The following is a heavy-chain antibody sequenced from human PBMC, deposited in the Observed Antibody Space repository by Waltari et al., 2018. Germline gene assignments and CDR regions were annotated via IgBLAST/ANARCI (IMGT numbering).Heavy chain of an antibody. J-gene: IGHJ6*02. V-gene: IGHV1-69*08. Sequence: QVQLVQSGAEVKKPGSSVKVSCKASGGTFSSYAISWVRQAPGPGLEWMGRIIPIFGTANYAQKFQGRVTITADKSTSTAYMELSSLRSEDTAVYYCARDLSDSSGYYNYYYGMDVWGQGTTVTVSS. D-gene: IGHD3-22*01. CDR3: ARDLSDSSGYYNYYYGMDV. CDR1: GGTFSSYA. CDR2: IIPIFGTA.